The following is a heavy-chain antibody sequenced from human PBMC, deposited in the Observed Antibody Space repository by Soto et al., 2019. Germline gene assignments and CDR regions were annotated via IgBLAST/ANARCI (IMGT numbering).Heavy chain of an antibody. CDR3: ARVLQQLTAYYYYYYMDV. J-gene: IGHJ6*03. CDR2: IKQDGSEK. Sequence: PGGSLRLSCAASGFTFSSYWMSWVRQAPGKGLEWVANIKQDGSEKYYVDSVKGRFTISRDNAKNSLYLQMNSLRAEDTAVYYCARVLQQLTAYYYYYYMDVWGKGTTVTVSS. CDR1: GFTFSSYW. V-gene: IGHV3-7*01. D-gene: IGHD6-13*01.